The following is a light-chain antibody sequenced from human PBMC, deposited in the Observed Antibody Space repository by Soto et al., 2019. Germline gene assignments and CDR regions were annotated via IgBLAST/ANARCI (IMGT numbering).Light chain of an antibody. V-gene: IGLV2-14*01. CDR1: SSDVGGYNY. Sequence: QSALTQPASVSGSPGQSITISCTGTSSDVGGYNYVSWYQQHPGKAPKLMIYDVSNRPSGVCNRFSGSKSGNTASLTISGLQAEDEADSYCSSYTSSSTVVFGGGTQPTVL. CDR2: DVS. J-gene: IGLJ2*01. CDR3: SSYTSSSTVV.